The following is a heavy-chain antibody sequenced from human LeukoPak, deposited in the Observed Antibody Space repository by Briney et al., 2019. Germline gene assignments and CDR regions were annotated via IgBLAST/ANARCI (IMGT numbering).Heavy chain of an antibody. CDR3: ARDYCSGGSCYYFDY. CDR2: IYTSGST. CDR1: GGSISSYY. V-gene: IGHV4-4*07. D-gene: IGHD2-15*01. J-gene: IGHJ4*02. Sequence: SETLSLTCTVSGGSISSYYWSWIRQPAGKGLEWIGRIYTSGSTNYNPSLKSRATISVDMSKNQFSLKLSSVTAADTAVYYCARDYCSGGSCYYFDYWGQGTLVTVSS.